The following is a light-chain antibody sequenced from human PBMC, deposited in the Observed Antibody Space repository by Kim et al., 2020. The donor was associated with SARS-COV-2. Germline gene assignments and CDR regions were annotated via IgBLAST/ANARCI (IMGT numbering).Light chain of an antibody. CDR1: SSNIGSNT. CDR2: KNN. V-gene: IGLV1-44*01. Sequence: ELTQPPSVSGTPGQRVTISCSGSSSNIGSNTVNWYQQLPGTAPKVLMYKNNQRPSGVPDRFSGSKSGTSASLAISGLQSEDEADYYCAAWDDRLNGFDVFGTGTKVTVL. J-gene: IGLJ1*01. CDR3: AAWDDRLNGFDV.